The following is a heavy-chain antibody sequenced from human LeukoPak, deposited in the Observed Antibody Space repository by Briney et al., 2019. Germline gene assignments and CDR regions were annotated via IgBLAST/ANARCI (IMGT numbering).Heavy chain of an antibody. J-gene: IGHJ4*02. V-gene: IGHV4-4*07. CDR3: VREGSSSR. Sequence: SEPLSLICSVWGGPMCCYYWRGMRQPAGKGLEWIGRIHTSGSTNYNPSLQSRVAISVDSSKNQFSLKLSSPTAADTAVYYCVREGSSSRWGPGTLVTISS. D-gene: IGHD6-13*01. CDR2: IHTSGST. CDR1: GGPMCCYY.